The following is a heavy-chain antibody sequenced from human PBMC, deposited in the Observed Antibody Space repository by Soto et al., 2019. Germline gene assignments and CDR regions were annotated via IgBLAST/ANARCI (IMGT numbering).Heavy chain of an antibody. V-gene: IGHV4-39*01. J-gene: IGHJ4*02. CDR1: GGSISSSSYY. Sequence: QLQLQESGPGLVKPSETLSLTCTVSGGSISSSSYYWGWIRQPPGKGLEWIGSIYYSGSTYYNPSLKSRVTISVDTSKNQFSLKLSSVTAADTAVYYCARHQPIAVAGTPFDYWGQGTLVTVSS. CDR3: ARHQPIAVAGTPFDY. CDR2: IYYSGST. D-gene: IGHD6-19*01.